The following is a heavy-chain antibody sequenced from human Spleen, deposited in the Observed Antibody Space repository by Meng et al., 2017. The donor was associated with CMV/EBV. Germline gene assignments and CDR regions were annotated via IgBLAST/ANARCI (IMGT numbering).Heavy chain of an antibody. D-gene: IGHD4-17*01. CDR3: ARVVGDYDYYYYGMDV. J-gene: IGHJ6*02. CDR2: IRYDGSNK. V-gene: IGHV3-30*02. Sequence: GGSLRLSCAASGFILRNYGFHWVRQAPGKGLEWVSFIRYDGSNKYYADSVKGRFTISRDNSKNTLYLQMNSLRAEDTAVYYCARVVGDYDYYYYGMDVWGQGTTVTVSS. CDR1: GFILRNYG.